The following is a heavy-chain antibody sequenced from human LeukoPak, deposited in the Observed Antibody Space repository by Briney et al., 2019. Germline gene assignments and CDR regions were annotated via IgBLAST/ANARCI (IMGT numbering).Heavy chain of an antibody. V-gene: IGHV3-23*01. CDR1: GFTFSSYA. J-gene: IGHJ4*02. Sequence: GGSLRLPCAASGFTFSSYAMSWVRQAPGKGLEWVSLISGSGGSTYYADSVKGRFTISRDNSKNTLYLQMNSLRAEDTAVYYCAKGRRGSYDIFNWGQGTLVTVSS. CDR2: ISGSGGST. D-gene: IGHD3-9*01. CDR3: AKGRRGSYDIFN.